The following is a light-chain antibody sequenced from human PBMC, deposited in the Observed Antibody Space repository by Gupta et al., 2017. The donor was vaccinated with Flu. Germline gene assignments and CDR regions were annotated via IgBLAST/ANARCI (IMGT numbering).Light chain of an antibody. J-gene: IGKJ3*01. CDR1: QSISNY. V-gene: IGKV1-39*01. Sequence: SLSASVGDRVTITCRASQSISNYLNWYQQKPGEAPKLLVYRASSLQSGVPSRFSGSGSGTDFTLTISSRQPEDCTTYFCQQTDNTPLLTFGPGTKVDIK. CDR2: RAS. CDR3: QQTDNTPLLT.